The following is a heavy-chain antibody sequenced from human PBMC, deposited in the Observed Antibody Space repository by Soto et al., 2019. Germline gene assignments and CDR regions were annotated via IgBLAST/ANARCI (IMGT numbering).Heavy chain of an antibody. D-gene: IGHD1-26*01. CDR2: IYKSGDT. Sequence: EVQLVESGGGLVQPGGSLRLSCAASGFTVSSSYLYWFRQAPGKGLEWVSSIYKSGDTYYADSVKGRFTISRDNYKSTLFLQMNSLRAEATAVYYCARGTVGTNPNWLGPWGQGTLVTVSS. J-gene: IGHJ5*02. CDR3: ARGTVGTNPNWLGP. V-gene: IGHV3-66*01. CDR1: GFTVSSSY.